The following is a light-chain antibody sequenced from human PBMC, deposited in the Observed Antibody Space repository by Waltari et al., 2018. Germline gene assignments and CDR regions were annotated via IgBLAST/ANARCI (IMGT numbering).Light chain of an antibody. CDR3: QQSYNTPRT. J-gene: IGKJ3*01. Sequence: DIQMTQSPSSLSASVGDRVSITCRASHSISTHLTWYQQKPGKAPNLLIYAASNLQSGVPSRFSGRGSETDFTLTISSLQPEDFAVYYCQQSYNTPRTFGPGTKVDIK. CDR1: HSISTH. CDR2: AAS. V-gene: IGKV1-39*01.